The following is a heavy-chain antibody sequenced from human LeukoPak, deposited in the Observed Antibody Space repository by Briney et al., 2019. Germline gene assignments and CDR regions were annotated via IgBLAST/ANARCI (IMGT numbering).Heavy chain of an antibody. CDR2: IRYDGTNR. CDR3: AKSTIVGATVDAFDI. CDR1: GFTFSSYV. D-gene: IGHD1-26*01. Sequence: GGSLRLSCAASGFTFSSYVMPWVRQAPGKGLEWVAFIRYDGTNRYYADSVKGRFTISRDNSKNTLYLQMNSLRAEDTAVYYCAKSTIVGATVDAFDIWGQGTMVTVSS. J-gene: IGHJ3*02. V-gene: IGHV3-30*02.